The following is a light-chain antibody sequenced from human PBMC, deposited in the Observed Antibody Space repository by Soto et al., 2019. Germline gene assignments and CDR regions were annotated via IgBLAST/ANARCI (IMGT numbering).Light chain of an antibody. Sequence: EIVLTQSPGTLSLSPGERATLSCRASQSVSTNYLAWYQRKPGQAPRLLIYGASSRATGIPDRFSGSGSGTDFTLNITRLEPEDCAVYYCQQYGSSPPTFGQGTKVEIK. CDR3: QQYGSSPPT. CDR2: GAS. V-gene: IGKV3-20*01. CDR1: QSVSTNY. J-gene: IGKJ1*01.